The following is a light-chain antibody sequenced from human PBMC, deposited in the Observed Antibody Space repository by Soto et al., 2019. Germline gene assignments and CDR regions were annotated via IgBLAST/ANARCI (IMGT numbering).Light chain of an antibody. J-gene: IGKJ2*02. V-gene: IGKV3-15*01. CDR1: QSVSSN. CDR3: LQYDSWPRGT. Sequence: EIVMTQSPATLYVSPGERATLSCRASQSVSSNLAWYQQKPGQAPRLLIYGASTRATGIAARFSGSGSVTEFTLTISSLQSEDFAVYYCLQYDSWPRGTFGQGTKREIK. CDR2: GAS.